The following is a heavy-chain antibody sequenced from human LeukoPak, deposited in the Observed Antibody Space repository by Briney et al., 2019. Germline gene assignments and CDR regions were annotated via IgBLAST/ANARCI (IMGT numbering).Heavy chain of an antibody. CDR2: ISAYNDNT. CDR1: GYTFSNYG. D-gene: IGHD6-13*01. V-gene: IGHV1-18*01. Sequence: GASVKVSCKASGYTFSNYGISWVRQAPGQGLEWMGWISAYNDNTDYAQKFQGRVTMTTDTSTRTAYMELRSLRSDDTAVYYCARDEPYIAAVGLDYWGQGTLVTVSS. J-gene: IGHJ4*02. CDR3: ARDEPYIAAVGLDY.